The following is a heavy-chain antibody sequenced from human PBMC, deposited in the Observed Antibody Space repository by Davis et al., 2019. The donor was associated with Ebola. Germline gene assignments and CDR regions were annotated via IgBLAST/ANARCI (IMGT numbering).Heavy chain of an antibody. CDR2: INPNSGGT. CDR1: GYIFSDYY. Sequence: ASVKVSCKASGYIFSDYYMYWVRQAPGQGLEWMGWINPNSGGTNYAQKFQARVTMTRDTSISTAYMELDRLKSDDTAVYYCARDRDSSFPNGFDIWGQGTMVTVSS. V-gene: IGHV1-2*02. CDR3: ARDRDSSFPNGFDI. J-gene: IGHJ3*02. D-gene: IGHD6-6*01.